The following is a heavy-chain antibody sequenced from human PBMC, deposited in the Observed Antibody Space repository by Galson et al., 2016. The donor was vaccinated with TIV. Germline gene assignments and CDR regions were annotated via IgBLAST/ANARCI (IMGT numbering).Heavy chain of an antibody. CDR1: GFDFGSYA. J-gene: IGHJ4*02. Sequence: LRLSCAASGFDFGSYALSWVRLAPGKGLEWISGISASGTGPDYADSVKGRFTISRDNSKNTLYLQMASLRGDDTATYYCAREVAADGELDYWGQGTLVTVS. CDR3: AREVAADGELDY. V-gene: IGHV3-23*01. D-gene: IGHD6-13*01. CDR2: ISASGTGP.